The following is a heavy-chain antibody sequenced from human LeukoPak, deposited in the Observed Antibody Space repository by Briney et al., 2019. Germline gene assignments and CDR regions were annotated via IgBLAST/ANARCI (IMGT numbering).Heavy chain of an antibody. J-gene: IGHJ6*02. CDR1: GFTFSGYT. V-gene: IGHV3-21*01. CDR2: ISSSSDYI. CDR3: ARDKHDYVWGSVRPNYYYYGMDV. D-gene: IGHD3-16*01. Sequence: PGGSLRLSCAASGFTFSGYTINWVRQAPGKGLEWVSCISSSSDYIYYADSVKGRFTISRDNAKNSLYLQTNSLRAEDTTVYYCARDKHDYVWGSVRPNYYYYGMDVWGQGTTVTVSS.